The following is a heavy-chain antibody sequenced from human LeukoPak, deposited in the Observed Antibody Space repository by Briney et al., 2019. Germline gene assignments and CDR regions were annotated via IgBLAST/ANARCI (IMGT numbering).Heavy chain of an antibody. CDR2: IYTSGST. CDR1: GGSISSYY. Sequence: SETLSLTCTVSGGSISSYYWSWIRQPPGKGLEWIGRIYTSGSTNYNPSLKSRVTISVDTSKNQFSLKLSSVIAADTAVYYCARAIAAAGYYYYMDVWGKGTTVTISS. J-gene: IGHJ6*03. V-gene: IGHV4-4*08. CDR3: ARAIAAAGYYYYMDV. D-gene: IGHD6-13*01.